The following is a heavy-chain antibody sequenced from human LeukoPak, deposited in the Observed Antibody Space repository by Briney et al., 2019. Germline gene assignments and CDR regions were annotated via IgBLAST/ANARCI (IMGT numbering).Heavy chain of an antibody. D-gene: IGHD2-2*02. J-gene: IGHJ5*02. CDR3: ARVAGGRYCSSTSCYMRGWFDP. V-gene: IGHV1-46*01. CDR2: INPSGGST. CDR1: GYIFTSYH. Sequence: GASVKVSCKASGYIFTSYHIHWVRQSPGQGLEGMGIINPSGGSTNYAQKFQGRVTMSRDTSTSTVYMELSSLRSEDTAVYYCARVAGGRYCSSTSCYMRGWFDPWGQGTLVTVSS.